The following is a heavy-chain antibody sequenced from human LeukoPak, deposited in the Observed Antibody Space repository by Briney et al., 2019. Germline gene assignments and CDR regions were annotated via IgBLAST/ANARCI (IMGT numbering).Heavy chain of an antibody. J-gene: IGHJ6*03. CDR2: ISWDGGTT. Sequence: GGSLRLSCAASGFTFDDYAMHWVRQPPGRGLEWVSLISWDGGTTYYADSVKGRFTISRDNSKNSLFLQMNSLGPEDSALYYCSRGVVIDFYYYYMDVWGKGTTVTVSS. V-gene: IGHV3-43D*03. CDR3: SRGVVIDFYYYYMDV. CDR1: GFTFDDYA. D-gene: IGHD3-10*01.